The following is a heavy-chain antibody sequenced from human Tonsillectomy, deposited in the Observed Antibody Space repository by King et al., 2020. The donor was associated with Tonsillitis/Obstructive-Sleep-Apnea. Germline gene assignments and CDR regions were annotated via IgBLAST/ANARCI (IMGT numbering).Heavy chain of an antibody. V-gene: IGHV3-48*03. D-gene: IGHD6-13*01. J-gene: IGHJ6*03. CDR2: IGSSGSTI. Sequence: VQLVESGGGLVQPGGSLRLSCAVSGFTFSNYEMNWVRQAPGKGLEWVSYIGSSGSTIYYADSVKGRFTISRDNAKNSLYLQMNSLRAEDTAVYYCARENLEAAAGFYMDVWGKGPTVTVSS. CDR3: ARENLEAAAGFYMDV. CDR1: GFTFSNYE.